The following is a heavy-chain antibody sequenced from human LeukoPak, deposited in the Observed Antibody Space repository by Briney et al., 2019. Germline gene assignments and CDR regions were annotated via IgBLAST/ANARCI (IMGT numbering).Heavy chain of an antibody. CDR1: GFTFSSYG. CDR3: ANYGDYVYPLYYYYMDV. J-gene: IGHJ6*03. D-gene: IGHD4-17*01. Sequence: GGSLRLSCAASGFTFSSYGMHWVRQAPGKGLEWVAVISYDGSNKYYADSVKGRFTISRDNSKNTLYLQMNSLRAEDTAVYYCANYGDYVYPLYYYYMDVWGKGTTVTVSS. CDR2: ISYDGSNK. V-gene: IGHV3-30*18.